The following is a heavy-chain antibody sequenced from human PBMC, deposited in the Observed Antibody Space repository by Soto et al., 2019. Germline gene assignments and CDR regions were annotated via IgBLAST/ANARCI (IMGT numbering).Heavy chain of an antibody. J-gene: IGHJ6*03. V-gene: IGHV1-18*01. CDR2: ISAYNGNT. CDR3: ARDRGIDYGSGIYYCYYYMDV. CDR1: GYTFTSYG. Sequence: QVQLVQSGAEVKKPGASVKVSCKASGYTFTSYGISWVRQAPGQGLEWMGWISAYNGNTNYAQKLQGRVTMTTDTSTSTAYMELRSLRYDDTAVYYCARDRGIDYGSGIYYCYYYMDVWCKGTTVTVSS. D-gene: IGHD3-10*01.